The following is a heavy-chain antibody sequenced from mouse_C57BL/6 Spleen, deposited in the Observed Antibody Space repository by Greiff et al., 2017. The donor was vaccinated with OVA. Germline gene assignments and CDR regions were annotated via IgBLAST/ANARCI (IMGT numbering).Heavy chain of an antibody. D-gene: IGHD2-2*01. J-gene: IGHJ2*01. CDR1: GFTFSSYA. Sequence: EVMLVESGGGLVKPGGSLKLSCAASGFTFSSYAMSWVRQTPEKRLEWVATISDGGSYTYYPDNVKGRFTISRDNAKNNLYLQMSHLKSEDTAMYYCARGSMVTTGPYYFDYWGQGTTLTVSS. CDR3: ARGSMVTTGPYYFDY. V-gene: IGHV5-4*03. CDR2: ISDGGSYT.